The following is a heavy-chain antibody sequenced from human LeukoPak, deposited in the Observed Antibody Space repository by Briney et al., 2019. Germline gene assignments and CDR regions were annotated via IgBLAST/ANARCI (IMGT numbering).Heavy chain of an antibody. V-gene: IGHV3-74*01. Sequence: GGSLRLSCAASGFTFSNYCMHWVRQIPGKGLVWVSRICPDGTVTNYADSVKGRFTISRDNAKNMVFLQMNSLRADDTAVYYCVRDFRSADYWGQGTLVTVSS. CDR2: ICPDGTVT. CDR1: GFTFSNYC. CDR3: VRDFRSADY. J-gene: IGHJ4*02.